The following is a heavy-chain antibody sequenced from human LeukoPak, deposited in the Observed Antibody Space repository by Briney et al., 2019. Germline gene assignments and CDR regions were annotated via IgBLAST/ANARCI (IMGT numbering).Heavy chain of an antibody. D-gene: IGHD6-6*01. J-gene: IGHJ5*02. V-gene: IGHV4-34*01. Sequence: SETLSLTCAVYGGSFSGYYWSWIRQPPGKGLEWIGEINHSGSTNYNPSLKSRVTISVDTSKNQFSLKLSSVTAADTAVYYCARRLIRAARRTNWFDPWGQGTLVTVSS. CDR1: GGSFSGYY. CDR3: ARRLIRAARRTNWFDP. CDR2: INHSGST.